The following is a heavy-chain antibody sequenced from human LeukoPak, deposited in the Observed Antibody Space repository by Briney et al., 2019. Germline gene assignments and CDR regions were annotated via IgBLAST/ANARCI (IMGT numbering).Heavy chain of an antibody. J-gene: IGHJ4*02. V-gene: IGHV4-4*09. D-gene: IGHD3-10*01. CDR3: TRRAPTSYGHYLDS. CDR2: IHTNGRT. CDR1: GDSISSYY. Sequence: SETLSLTCTVSGDSISSYYWSWIRQTPGKGLEWIGYIHTNGRTNYSPSLKSRVTMSVDSSKNQLSLMLSSVTAADPAVYYCTRRAPTSYGHYLDSWGQGTLVTVSS.